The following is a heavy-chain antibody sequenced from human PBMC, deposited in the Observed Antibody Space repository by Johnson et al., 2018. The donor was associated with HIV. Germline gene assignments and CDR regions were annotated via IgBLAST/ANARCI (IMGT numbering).Heavy chain of an antibody. J-gene: IGHJ3*02. CDR3: TTDVPGGPYYNAFDI. Sequence: VQLVESGGGLVQPGRSLRLSCAASGFTFDDYAMHWVRQAPGKGLEWVSGISWNSGSIGYADSVKGRFTISRANAKNSLYLQMNSLKTEDNALYYCTTDVPGGPYYNAFDIWGQGTMVTVSS. V-gene: IGHV3-9*01. D-gene: IGHD1-26*01. CDR2: ISWNSGSI. CDR1: GFTFDDYA.